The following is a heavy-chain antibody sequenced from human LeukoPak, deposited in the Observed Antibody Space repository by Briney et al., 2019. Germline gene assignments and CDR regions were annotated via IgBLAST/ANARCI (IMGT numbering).Heavy chain of an antibody. D-gene: IGHD2-2*01. Sequence: PGGSLRLSCAASGFTVSSNYMSWVRQAPGKGLEWVSAITSSGRNTYSADSVKGRFTISRDNSKNTLYLQMNSLRGEDTAVYYCARDTGQLRWGQGILVTVSS. CDR3: ARDTGQLR. J-gene: IGHJ4*02. V-gene: IGHV3-23*01. CDR1: GFTVSSNY. CDR2: ITSSGRNT.